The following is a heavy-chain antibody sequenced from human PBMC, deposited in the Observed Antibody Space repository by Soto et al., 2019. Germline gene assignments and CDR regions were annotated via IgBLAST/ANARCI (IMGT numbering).Heavy chain of an antibody. V-gene: IGHV4-59*01. CDR2: IHYSGST. Sequence: PSETLSLTCTVSGGSITGYYWSWIRQPPGKGPEWIGNIHYSGSTNYNPSLKSRVTISRHNSKNTLYLQMNSLRAEDTAVYYCARGEDPRELLLFDYWGQRTLVTVSS. J-gene: IGHJ4*02. D-gene: IGHD1-26*01. CDR1: GGSITGYY. CDR3: ARGEDPRELLLFDY.